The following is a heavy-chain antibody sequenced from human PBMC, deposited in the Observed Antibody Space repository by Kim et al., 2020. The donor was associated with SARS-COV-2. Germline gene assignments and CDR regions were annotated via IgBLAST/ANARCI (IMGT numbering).Heavy chain of an antibody. D-gene: IGHD3-22*01. CDR2: IWYDGSNK. CDR3: ARDSYYDSSGYQFLDY. CDR1: GFTFSSYG. Sequence: GGSLRLSCAASGFTFSSYGMHWVRQAPGKGLEWVAVIWYDGSNKFYADSVKGRFTISRDNSKNTLYLQMNSLRAEDTAVYYCARDSYYDSSGYQFLDYWGQGTLVTVSS. V-gene: IGHV3-33*01. J-gene: IGHJ4*02.